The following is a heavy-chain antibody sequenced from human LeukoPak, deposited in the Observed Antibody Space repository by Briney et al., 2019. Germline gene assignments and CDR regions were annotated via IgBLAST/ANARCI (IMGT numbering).Heavy chain of an antibody. Sequence: GGSLRLSCAASGFTFSRYWMNWVRQAPGKGLEWVANIKRDGNEKNYVDSVKGRSSISRDNAKNSLYLQMDSLRAEDTAVYYCAKEGAYPIITYDSWGQGALVTVSS. CDR3: AKEGAYPIITYDS. V-gene: IGHV3-7*01. D-gene: IGHD3-10*01. CDR1: GFTFSRYW. CDR2: IKRDGNEK. J-gene: IGHJ5*01.